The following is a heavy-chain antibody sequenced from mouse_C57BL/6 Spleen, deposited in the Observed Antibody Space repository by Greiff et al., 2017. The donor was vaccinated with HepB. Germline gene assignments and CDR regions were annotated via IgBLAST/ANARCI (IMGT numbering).Heavy chain of an antibody. CDR3: ASYGSASWFAY. CDR1: GFNFSDYG. Sequence: DVKLVESGGGLVKPGGSLKLSCAASGFNFSDYGMHWVRQAPEKGLEWVAYIISGSSTIYYADTVKGRFTISRDNAKNTRFLQMTSLRSEDTAMYYCASYGSASWFAYWGQGTLVTVSA. V-gene: IGHV5-17*01. D-gene: IGHD1-1*01. CDR2: IISGSSTI. J-gene: IGHJ3*01.